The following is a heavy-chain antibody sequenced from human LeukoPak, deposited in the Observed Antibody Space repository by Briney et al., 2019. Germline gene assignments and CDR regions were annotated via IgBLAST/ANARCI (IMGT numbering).Heavy chain of an antibody. J-gene: IGHJ4*02. D-gene: IGHD3-10*01. CDR1: GGSISSSSYY. CDR2: TYYSGST. Sequence: PSETLSLTCTVSGGSISSSSYYWGWIRQPPGKGLEWIGSTYYSGSTYYNPSLKSRVTISVDTSKNQFSLKLSSVTAADTAVYYCARFPGVDYWGQGTLVTVSS. V-gene: IGHV4-39*07. CDR3: ARFPGVDY.